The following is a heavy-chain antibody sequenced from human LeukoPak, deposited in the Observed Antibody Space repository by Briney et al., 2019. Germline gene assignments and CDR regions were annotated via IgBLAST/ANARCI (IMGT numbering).Heavy chain of an antibody. CDR2: INPSSNAA. CDR1: GYTFSDYT. J-gene: IGHJ4*02. Sequence: ASVKVSCKTSGYTFSDYTIHWVRQAPGQGLEWMGWINPSSNAANYAQRFEGPVSLTRDTSISTADMVLTSLTSDDTGVYYCARSRELLDFDTWGQGTLVSVSS. CDR3: ARSRELLDFDT. D-gene: IGHD3-10*01. V-gene: IGHV1-2*02.